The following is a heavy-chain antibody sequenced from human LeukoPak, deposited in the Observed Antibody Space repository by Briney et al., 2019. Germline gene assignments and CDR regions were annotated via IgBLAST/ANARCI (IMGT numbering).Heavy chain of an antibody. Sequence: PSETLSLTCTVSGGSISSYYWTWIRQPAGEGLEWIGRIFTSGSTNYNPSLKSRATMSVDTSKNEFSLRLTSVTAAVTAVYYCARESGVNAGSYGYWGQGTLVTVSS. D-gene: IGHD1-26*01. CDR2: IFTSGST. CDR1: GGSISSYY. V-gene: IGHV4-4*07. J-gene: IGHJ4*02. CDR3: ARESGVNAGSYGY.